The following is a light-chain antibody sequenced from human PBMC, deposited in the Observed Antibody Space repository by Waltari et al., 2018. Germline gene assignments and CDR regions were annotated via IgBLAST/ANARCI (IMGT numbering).Light chain of an antibody. Sequence: DIQMTQSPSSLSASVGDRVNIACRARQTINNYLSWYQQEVGKATEVLLYDTSTLQTGVPSSFTGSGSGTEFTLTISILQPEDFATYYCHQTYSMPFTFGPGTKVDMK. J-gene: IGKJ3*01. CDR2: DTS. CDR3: HQTYSMPFT. V-gene: IGKV1-39*01. CDR1: QTINNY.